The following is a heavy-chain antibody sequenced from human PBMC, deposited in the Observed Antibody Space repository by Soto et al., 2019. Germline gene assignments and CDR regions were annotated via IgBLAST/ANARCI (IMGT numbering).Heavy chain of an antibody. CDR2: IIPIFGTA. J-gene: IGHJ6*02. CDR1: GGTFSSYA. Sequence: QVQLVQSGAEVKKPGSSVKVSCKASGGTFSSYAISWVRQAPGQGLEWMGGIIPIFGTANYAQKFQGRVTITADESTSTAYMELSSLRSEDTAVYYCARGDGITIFGVVIRKYYGMDVWGQGTTVTVSS. V-gene: IGHV1-69*12. D-gene: IGHD3-3*01. CDR3: ARGDGITIFGVVIRKYYGMDV.